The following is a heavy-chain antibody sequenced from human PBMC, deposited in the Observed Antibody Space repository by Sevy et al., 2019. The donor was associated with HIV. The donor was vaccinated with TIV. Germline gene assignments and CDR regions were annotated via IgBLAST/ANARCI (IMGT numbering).Heavy chain of an antibody. CDR2: ISGSGGST. D-gene: IGHD4-4*01. J-gene: IGHJ6*02. CDR3: AKTLDYSNSGGYYYGMDV. CDR1: GFTFSSYA. V-gene: IGHV3-23*01. Sequence: GGSLRLSCAASGFTFSSYAMSWVRQAPGKGLEWVSAISGSGGSTYNADSVKGRVTISRDNSKNTRYPQMNSLRAEDTAVYYCAKTLDYSNSGGYYYGMDVWGQGTTVTVSS.